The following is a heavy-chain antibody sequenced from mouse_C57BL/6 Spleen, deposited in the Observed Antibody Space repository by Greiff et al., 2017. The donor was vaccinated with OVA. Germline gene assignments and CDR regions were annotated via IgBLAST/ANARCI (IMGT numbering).Heavy chain of an antibody. CDR2: IHPNSGST. CDR1: GYTFTSYW. D-gene: IGHD2-5*01. V-gene: IGHV1-64*01. Sequence: QVQLQQPGAELVKPGASVKLSCKASGYTFTSYWMHWVKQRPGQGLEWIGMIHPNSGSTNYNEKFKGKATLTVDKSSSTAYMQLSSLTSEDSAVYYCARGYSNYAYWGQGTTLTVSS. J-gene: IGHJ2*01. CDR3: ARGYSNYAY.